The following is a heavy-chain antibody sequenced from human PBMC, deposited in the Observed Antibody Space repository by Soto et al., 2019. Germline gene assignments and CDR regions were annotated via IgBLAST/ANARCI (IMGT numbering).Heavy chain of an antibody. V-gene: IGHV4-59*01. CDR1: GGSISSYY. CDR2: IHHSGST. D-gene: IGHD3-10*01. Sequence: SETLSLTCTASGGSISSYYWSWIRQPPGKGLEWIGCIHHSGSTNKNPSLKSRVTISVATSKNQFSLKLSSVTVADTDVYYCARDLGVWGVAIVPDYYDCMDVWGQGTTVTVSS. CDR3: ARDLGVWGVAIVPDYYDCMDV. J-gene: IGHJ6*02.